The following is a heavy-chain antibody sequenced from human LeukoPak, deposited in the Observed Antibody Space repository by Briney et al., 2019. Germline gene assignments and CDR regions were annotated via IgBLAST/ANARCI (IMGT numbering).Heavy chain of an antibody. CDR1: GCTFSSHA. D-gene: IGHD3-10*01. CDR3: AKNRGFYGSATYYFDY. CDR2: IRKSGASP. J-gene: IGHJ4*02. V-gene: IGHV3-23*01. Sequence: GGYLRLSCGASGCTFSSHALNGFRQDPAKELEWVSGIRKSGASPHYADSVKGRFTISRDNSKNTLFLQMKSLRTEETAVYFCAKNRGFYGSATYYFDYWGQGTMVTVSS.